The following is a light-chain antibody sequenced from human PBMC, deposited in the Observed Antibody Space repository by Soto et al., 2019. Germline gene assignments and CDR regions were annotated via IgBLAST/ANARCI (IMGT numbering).Light chain of an antibody. CDR2: EGS. V-gene: IGLV2-23*01. Sequence: QSALTQPPSASGSPGQSVTISCTGTSSDVGAYTYVSWYQQHPGKAPKLMIYEGSKRPSGVSNRFSGSKSGNTASLTISGLQAEDEADYYCCSYAGSSTYVFGTGTKVTVL. CDR3: CSYAGSSTYV. J-gene: IGLJ1*01. CDR1: SSDVGAYTY.